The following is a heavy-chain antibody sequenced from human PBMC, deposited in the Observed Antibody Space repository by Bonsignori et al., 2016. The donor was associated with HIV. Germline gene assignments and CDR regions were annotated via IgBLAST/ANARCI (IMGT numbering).Heavy chain of an antibody. J-gene: IGHJ6*03. Sequence: WIRQPPGKGLEWVSVIYSGGSSTYYADSVKGRFTISRDNSKNTLYLQMNSLRAEDTAVYYCAKNDYYGSGFYYYYYMDVWGKGTTVTVSS. D-gene: IGHD3-10*01. CDR3: AKNDYYGSGFYYYYYMDV. CDR2: IYSGGSST. V-gene: IGHV3-23*03.